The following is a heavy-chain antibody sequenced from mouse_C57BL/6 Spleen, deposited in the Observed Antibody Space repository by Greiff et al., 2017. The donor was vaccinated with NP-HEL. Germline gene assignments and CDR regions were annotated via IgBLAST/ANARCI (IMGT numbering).Heavy chain of an antibody. D-gene: IGHD2-4*01. Sequence: EVQLVESGGGLVKPGGSLKLSCAASGFTFSDYGMHWVRQAPEKGLEWVAYISSGSSTIYYADTVKGRFTISRDNAKNTLFLQMTSLGSEDTAMYYCARYDYEYAMDYWGQGTSVTVSS. CDR1: GFTFSDYG. J-gene: IGHJ4*01. CDR3: ARYDYEYAMDY. V-gene: IGHV5-17*01. CDR2: ISSGSSTI.